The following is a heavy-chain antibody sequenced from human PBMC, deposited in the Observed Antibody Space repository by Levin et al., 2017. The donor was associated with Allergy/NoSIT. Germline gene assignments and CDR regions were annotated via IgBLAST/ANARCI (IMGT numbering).Heavy chain of an antibody. Sequence: SQTLSLPCTVSGGSISSSSYYWGWIRQPPGKGLEWIGSIYYSGSTYYNPSLKSRVTISVDTSKNQFSLKLSSVTAADTAVYYCARHKLVAAFDYWGQGTLVTVSS. J-gene: IGHJ4*02. CDR2: IYYSGST. CDR1: GGSISSSSYY. V-gene: IGHV4-39*01. CDR3: ARHKLVAAFDY. D-gene: IGHD2-15*01.